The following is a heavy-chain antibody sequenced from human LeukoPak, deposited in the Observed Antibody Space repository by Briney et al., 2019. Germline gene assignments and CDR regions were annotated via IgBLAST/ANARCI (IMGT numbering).Heavy chain of an antibody. Sequence: SVKVSRKASVYTFTGYYMHWVRQAPGQGLEGMGWINPNSGGTNYAQKLQGWVTITMETSISTAYMALSRLRSDGAAVYYCARGLDIGVVPAATNWFDPWGQGTLLTVSS. CDR1: VYTFTGYY. J-gene: IGHJ5*02. D-gene: IGHD2-2*03. V-gene: IGHV1-2*04. CDR2: INPNSGGT. CDR3: ARGLDIGVVPAATNWFDP.